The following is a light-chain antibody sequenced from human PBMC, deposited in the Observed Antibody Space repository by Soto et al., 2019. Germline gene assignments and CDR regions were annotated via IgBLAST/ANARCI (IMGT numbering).Light chain of an antibody. CDR1: SSNIGAGYD. CDR3: QSYDSSLSAVV. J-gene: IGLJ2*01. V-gene: IGLV1-40*01. Sequence: QSVLTQPPSVSGAPGQRVTISFTGSSSNIGAGYDVHWYQQLPGTAPKLLIYGNSNRPSGVPDRFSGSKSGTSASLAITGLQAEDEADYYCQSYDSSLSAVVFGGGIQLTVL. CDR2: GNS.